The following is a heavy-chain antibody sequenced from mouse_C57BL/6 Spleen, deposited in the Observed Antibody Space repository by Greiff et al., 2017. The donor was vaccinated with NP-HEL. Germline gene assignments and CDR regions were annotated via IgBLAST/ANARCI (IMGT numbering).Heavy chain of an antibody. V-gene: IGHV1-4*01. CDR2: INPSSGYT. J-gene: IGHJ4*01. D-gene: IGHD1-1*01. CDR1: GYTFTSYT. Sequence: VQLQQSGAELARPGASVKMSCKASGYTFTSYTMHWVKQRPGQGLEWIGYINPSSGYTKYTQKFKDKATLTADKSSSTAYMQLSSLTSEDSAVYYCAREGGLLLRSRLYAMDYWGQGTSVTVSS. CDR3: AREGGLLLRSRLYAMDY.